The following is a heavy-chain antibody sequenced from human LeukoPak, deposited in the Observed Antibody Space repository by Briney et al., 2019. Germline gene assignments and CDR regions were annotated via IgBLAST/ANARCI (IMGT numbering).Heavy chain of an antibody. CDR1: GFTFSSYA. CDR3: AKDDTIFGVVSFDY. CDR2: ISGSGGST. Sequence: GGSLRLSCAASGFTFSSYAMSWVRQAPGKGLEWVSAISGSGGSTYYADSVKGRFTISRDNSKNTLYLQTNSLRAEDTAVYYCAKDDTIFGVVSFDYWGQGTLVTVSS. D-gene: IGHD3-3*01. V-gene: IGHV3-23*01. J-gene: IGHJ4*02.